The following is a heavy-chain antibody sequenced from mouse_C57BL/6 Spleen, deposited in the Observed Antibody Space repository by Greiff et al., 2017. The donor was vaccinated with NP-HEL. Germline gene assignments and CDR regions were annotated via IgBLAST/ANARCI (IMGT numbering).Heavy chain of an antibody. J-gene: IGHJ4*01. CDR2: ISSGSSTI. CDR1: GFTFSDYG. Sequence: EVKVVESGGGLVKPGGSLKLSCAASGFTFSDYGMHWVRQAPEKGLEWVAYISSGSSTIYYADTVKGRFTISRDNAKNTLFLQMTSLRSEDTAMYYCARPGSGGAMDYWGQGTSVTVSS. D-gene: IGHD3-1*01. V-gene: IGHV5-17*01. CDR3: ARPGSGGAMDY.